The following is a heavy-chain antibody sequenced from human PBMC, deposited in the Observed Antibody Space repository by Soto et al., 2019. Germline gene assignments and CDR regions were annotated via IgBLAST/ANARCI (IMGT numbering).Heavy chain of an antibody. CDR1: GFTFSNYG. D-gene: IGHD2-21*02. CDR2: ISYDGINK. Sequence: GGSLRLSCAASGFTFSNYGMHWVRQAPGKGLEWVAIISYDGINKYYADSVKGRFTVSRENSKNTLYLQMNSLRAEDTAVYYCAKDKWDSAYCGGDCHSGVDCWGQGTLVTVSS. V-gene: IGHV3-30*18. J-gene: IGHJ4*02. CDR3: AKDKWDSAYCGGDCHSGVDC.